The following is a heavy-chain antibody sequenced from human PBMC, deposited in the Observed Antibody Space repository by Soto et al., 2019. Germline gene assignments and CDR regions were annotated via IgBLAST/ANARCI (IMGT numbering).Heavy chain of an antibody. CDR1: GFTFSNYA. Sequence: PGGSLRLSCSASGFTFSNYAMHWVRQAPGKGLEYVSAITGNGLNTYYADSVKGRFTISRDNSKNTLYLQVSSLRDDDTAVYYCVKDRRAIVGATAWFDPWGLGTLVTVSS. V-gene: IGHV3-64D*06. J-gene: IGHJ5*02. CDR2: ITGNGLNT. CDR3: VKDRRAIVGATAWFDP. D-gene: IGHD1-26*01.